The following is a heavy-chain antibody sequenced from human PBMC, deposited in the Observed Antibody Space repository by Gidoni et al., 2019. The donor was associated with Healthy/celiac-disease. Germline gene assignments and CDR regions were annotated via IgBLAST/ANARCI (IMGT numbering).Heavy chain of an antibody. CDR3: ARGRRGRVGAAASDY. V-gene: IGHV1-2*02. D-gene: IGHD2-2*01. CDR2: INPNSGGT. CDR1: GYTFTGYY. J-gene: IGHJ4*02. Sequence: QVQLVQSGAEVRKPGASLKVSCKASGYTFTGYYMHWVRQAPGQGLEWMGWINPNSGGTNYAQKFQGRVTRTRDTSISTAYMELSRLRSDDTAVYYCARGRRGRVGAAASDYWGQGTLVTVSS.